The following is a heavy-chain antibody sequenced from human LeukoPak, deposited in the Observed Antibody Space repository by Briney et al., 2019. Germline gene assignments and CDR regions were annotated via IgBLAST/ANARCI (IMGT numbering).Heavy chain of an antibody. J-gene: IGHJ5*02. D-gene: IGHD6-13*01. CDR1: GGSISSYY. CDR3: AREEARYSSSWYFGGNQRNWFDP. V-gene: IGHV4-4*07. CDR2: IYTSGST. Sequence: SETLSLTCTVSGGSISSYYWSWIRQPAGKGLEWIGRIYTSGSTNYNPSLKSRVTMSVDTSKNQFSLKLSSVTAADTAVYYCAREEARYSSSWYFGGNQRNWFDPWGQGTLVTVSS.